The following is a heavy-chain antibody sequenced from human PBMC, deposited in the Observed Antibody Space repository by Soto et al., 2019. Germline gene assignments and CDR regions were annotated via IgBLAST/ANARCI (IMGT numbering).Heavy chain of an antibody. J-gene: IGHJ4*02. V-gene: IGHV5-51*01. D-gene: IGHD2-15*01. CDR1: GYSFFSHW. Sequence: GESLKISCKGSGYSFFSHWIGWVRQMPGKGLEWVGIIYPADSETRYSPSLQGQVTISVDKSINTAYLQWSSLKASDTAMYYCAIRQKDTRYCDYWGQGTMVTVSS. CDR3: AIRQKDTRYCDY. CDR2: IYPADSET.